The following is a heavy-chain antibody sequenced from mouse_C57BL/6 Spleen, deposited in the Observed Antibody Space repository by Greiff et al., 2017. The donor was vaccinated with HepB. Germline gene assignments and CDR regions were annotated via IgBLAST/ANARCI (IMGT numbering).Heavy chain of an antibody. Sequence: QVQLKQSGAELVRPGASVTLSCKASGYTFTDYEMHWVKQTPVHGLEWIGAIDPETGGTAYNQKFKGKAILTADKSSSTAYMELRSLTSEDSAVYYCTRRDGYWFAYWGQGTLVTVSA. D-gene: IGHD2-3*01. V-gene: IGHV1-15*01. CDR1: GYTFTDYE. CDR2: IDPETGGT. CDR3: TRRDGYWFAY. J-gene: IGHJ3*01.